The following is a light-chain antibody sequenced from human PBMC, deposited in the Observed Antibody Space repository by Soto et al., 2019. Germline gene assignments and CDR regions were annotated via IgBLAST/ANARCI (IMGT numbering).Light chain of an antibody. CDR2: EVN. CDR1: SSDVGAYKY. V-gene: IGLV2-8*01. CDR3: SSYGGSNNFVV. Sequence: QSALTQPPSASGSPGQSATISCTGTSSDVGAYKYVSWYQQHPGKAPKLIVYEVNKRPSGVPDRFSGSKSGNTASLTVSGLQAEDEADYYCSSYGGSNNFVVVGGGTKLTVL. J-gene: IGLJ2*01.